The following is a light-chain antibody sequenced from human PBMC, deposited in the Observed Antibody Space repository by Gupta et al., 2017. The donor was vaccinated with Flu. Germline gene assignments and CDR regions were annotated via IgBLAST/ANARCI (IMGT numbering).Light chain of an antibody. CDR3: SSYTISDSFV. CDR2: EVN. V-gene: IGLV2-14*01. CDR1: SSDVGYYDY. J-gene: IGLJ1*01. Sequence: QSALTQPASVSGSPGQSITLSCTGTSSDVGYYDYVSWYQQHPGKVPKLMIYEVNNRPAGISNRFSGSKSGNTASLTISGLQAEDEADYYCSSYTISDSFVFGSGTRVTGL.